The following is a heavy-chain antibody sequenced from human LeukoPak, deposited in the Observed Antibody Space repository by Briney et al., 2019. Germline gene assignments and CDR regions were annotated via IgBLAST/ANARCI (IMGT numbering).Heavy chain of an antibody. CDR1: GYTFTNYW. CDR3: AKSRSQGAYCGGDCRYFDY. Sequence: GESLKISCKGSGYTFTNYWIGWVRQMPGKGPEWMGIIYPGDSDTRYSPSFQGQVTISADKSISTAYLQWSSLKASDTAMYYCAKSRSQGAYCGGDCRYFDYWGQGTLVTVSS. D-gene: IGHD2-21*02. V-gene: IGHV5-51*01. J-gene: IGHJ4*02. CDR2: IYPGDSDT.